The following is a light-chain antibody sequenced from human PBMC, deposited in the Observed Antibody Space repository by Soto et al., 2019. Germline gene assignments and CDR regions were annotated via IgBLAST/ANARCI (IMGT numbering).Light chain of an antibody. V-gene: IGLV2-8*01. Sequence: QSALTQPPSASGYPGQSVTISCTGTNNDVGRYNYVSWYQQHPGKAPKLVIYEVSKRPSGVPDRFSGSKSGNTASLTVSGLQAEDEADYYCTSYVGINTFVFGGGTKLTVL. CDR2: EVS. J-gene: IGLJ2*01. CDR3: TSYVGINTFV. CDR1: NNDVGRYNY.